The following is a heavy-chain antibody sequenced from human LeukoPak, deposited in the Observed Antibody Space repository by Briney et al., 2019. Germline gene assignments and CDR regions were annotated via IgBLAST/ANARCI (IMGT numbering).Heavy chain of an antibody. V-gene: IGHV4-34*01. CDR2: INHSGST. J-gene: IGHJ4*02. D-gene: IGHD2-2*01. CDR1: GGSFSGYY. CDR3: ARGVRVGYCSSTSCYHFDY. Sequence: SETLSLTCVVYGGSFSGYYWSWIRQPPGKGLEWIGEINHSGSTNYNPSLKSRVTISVDTSKNQFSLKLSSVTAADTAVYYCARGVRVGYCSSTSCYHFDYWGQGTLVTVSS.